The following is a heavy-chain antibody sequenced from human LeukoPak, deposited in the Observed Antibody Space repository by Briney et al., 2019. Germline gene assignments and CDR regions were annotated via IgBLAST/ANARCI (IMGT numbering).Heavy chain of an antibody. Sequence: ASVKVSCKASGYTFTSYDINWVRQATGQGLEWMGWVNPNCGNTGYAQKFQGRVTMTRNTSISTAYMELGSLRSEDTAVYYCAREARYCSGGSCYSVYYFDYWGQGTLVTVSS. CDR1: GYTFTSYD. CDR2: VNPNCGNT. V-gene: IGHV1-8*01. J-gene: IGHJ4*02. D-gene: IGHD2-15*01. CDR3: AREARYCSGGSCYSVYYFDY.